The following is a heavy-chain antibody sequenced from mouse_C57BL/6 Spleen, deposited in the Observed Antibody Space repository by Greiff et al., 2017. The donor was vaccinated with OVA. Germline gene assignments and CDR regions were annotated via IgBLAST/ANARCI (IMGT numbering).Heavy chain of an antibody. Sequence: EVKLQESGPGLVKPSQSLSLTCSVTGYSITSGYYWNWIRQFPGNKLEWMGYISYDGSNNYNPSLKNRISITRDTSKNQFFLKLNSVTTEDTATYYCARAYRNYFDYWGQGTTLTVSS. D-gene: IGHD2-10*01. V-gene: IGHV3-6*01. CDR1: GYSITSGYY. J-gene: IGHJ2*01. CDR2: ISYDGSN. CDR3: ARAYRNYFDY.